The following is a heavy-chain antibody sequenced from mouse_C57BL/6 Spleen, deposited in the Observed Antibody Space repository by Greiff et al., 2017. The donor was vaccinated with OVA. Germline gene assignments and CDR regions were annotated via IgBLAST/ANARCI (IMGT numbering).Heavy chain of an antibody. CDR1: GFSFNTYA. Sequence: EVQLVESGGGLVQPKGSLKLSCAASGFSFNTYAMNWVRQAPGKGLEWVARIRSKSNNYATYYADSVKDRFTISRDDSESMLYLQMNNLKTEDTAMYYCVRHERLWDYFDYWGQGTTLTVSS. D-gene: IGHD1-1*02. CDR2: IRSKSNNYAT. J-gene: IGHJ2*01. V-gene: IGHV10-1*01. CDR3: VRHERLWDYFDY.